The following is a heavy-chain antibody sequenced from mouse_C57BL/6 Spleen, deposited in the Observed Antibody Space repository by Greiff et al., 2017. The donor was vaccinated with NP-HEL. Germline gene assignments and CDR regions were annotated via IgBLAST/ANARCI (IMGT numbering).Heavy chain of an antibody. CDR1: GYTFTDYY. V-gene: IGHV1-76*01. Sequence: VQLQQSGAELVRPGASVKLSCKASGYTFTDYYINWVKQRPGQGLEWIARIYPGSGNTYYNEKFKGKATLTAEKSSSTAYMQLSSLTSEDSAVYFCARLLHGYDVLFDYWGQGTTLTVSS. CDR2: IYPGSGNT. J-gene: IGHJ2*01. D-gene: IGHD2-2*01. CDR3: ARLLHGYDVLFDY.